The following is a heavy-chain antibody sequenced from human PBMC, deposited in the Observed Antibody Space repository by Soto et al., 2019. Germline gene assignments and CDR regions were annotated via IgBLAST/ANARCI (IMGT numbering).Heavy chain of an antibody. J-gene: IGHJ4*02. Sequence: VQLVESGGGVVQPGRSLRLSCAASGFTFSSYGMHWVRQAPGKGLEWVAVIWYDGSNKYYADSVKGRFTISRDNSKNTLYLQMNSLRAEDTAVYYCARVPLGSGSYYQTYFDYWGQGTLVTVSS. D-gene: IGHD3-10*01. CDR3: ARVPLGSGSYYQTYFDY. CDR1: GFTFSSYG. V-gene: IGHV3-33*01. CDR2: IWYDGSNK.